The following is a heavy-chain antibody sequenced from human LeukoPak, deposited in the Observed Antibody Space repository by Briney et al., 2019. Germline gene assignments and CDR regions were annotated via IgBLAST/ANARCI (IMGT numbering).Heavy chain of an antibody. J-gene: IGHJ4*02. D-gene: IGHD2-2*01. CDR2: FDPADGEP. CDR1: GYMFTELP. Sequence: ASVKVSCKVSGYMFTELPIHWVRRTPAIGLEWMGGFDPADGEPVYAKNFKDRLTMTEDTSTETAYMELRGLGSEDTAVYYCTAGPDCSSTSCLFEFWGQGTLVTVSS. CDR3: TAGPDCSSTSCLFEF. V-gene: IGHV1-24*01.